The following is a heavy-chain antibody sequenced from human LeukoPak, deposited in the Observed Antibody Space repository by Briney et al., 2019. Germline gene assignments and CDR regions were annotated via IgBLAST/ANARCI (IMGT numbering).Heavy chain of an antibody. J-gene: IGHJ4*02. CDR3: ARVPGSYGSGTYYYTY. D-gene: IGHD3-10*01. V-gene: IGHV1-18*01. Sequence: ASVKVSCKASGYTFTSYGISWVRQAPGQGLEWTGWISAYNGNTNYAQKLQGRVTMTTDTSTSTAYMELRSLRSDDTAVYYCARVPGSYGSGTYYYTYWGQGSLVTVSS. CDR1: GYTFTSYG. CDR2: ISAYNGNT.